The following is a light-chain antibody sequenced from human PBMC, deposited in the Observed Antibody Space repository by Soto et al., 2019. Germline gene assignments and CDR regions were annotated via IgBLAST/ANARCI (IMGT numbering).Light chain of an antibody. Sequence: AIQLTQSPSSLSASVGDRVTITCRASQDIAIYLAWYQQKPGEAPKLLIYAASTLYGGVPSRFSGSGSGTDFALTITSLQAEDFATYYCLQDYNYPRTFGQGTKVDIK. CDR2: AAS. CDR3: LQDYNYPRT. V-gene: IGKV1-6*01. J-gene: IGKJ1*01. CDR1: QDIAIY.